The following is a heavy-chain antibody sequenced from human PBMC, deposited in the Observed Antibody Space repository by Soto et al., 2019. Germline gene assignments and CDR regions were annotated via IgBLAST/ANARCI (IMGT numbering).Heavy chain of an antibody. D-gene: IGHD3-10*01. Sequence: GGSLRLSCAASGFTFSNAWMSWVRQAPGKGLEWVSYISSSGSTIYYADSVKGRFTISRDNAKNSLYLQMNSLRAEDTAVYYCARDRSFGELTNWFDPWGQGTLVTVSS. CDR3: ARDRSFGELTNWFDP. J-gene: IGHJ5*02. V-gene: IGHV3-11*01. CDR2: ISSSGSTI. CDR1: GFTFSNAW.